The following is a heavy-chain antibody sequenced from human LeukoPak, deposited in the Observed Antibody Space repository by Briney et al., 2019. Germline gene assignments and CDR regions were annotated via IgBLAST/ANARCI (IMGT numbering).Heavy chain of an antibody. V-gene: IGHV1-18*01. D-gene: IGHD3-22*01. Sequence: ASVKVSCKASGYTFTSYGISWVRQAPGQGLEWMGWISAYNGNTNYAQKLQGRVTMTTDTSTSTAYMELRSLRSDDTAVYYCARGTGIYYDSSGPPRFWGQGTLVTVSS. J-gene: IGHJ4*02. CDR1: GYTFTSYG. CDR3: ARGTGIYYDSSGPPRF. CDR2: ISAYNGNT.